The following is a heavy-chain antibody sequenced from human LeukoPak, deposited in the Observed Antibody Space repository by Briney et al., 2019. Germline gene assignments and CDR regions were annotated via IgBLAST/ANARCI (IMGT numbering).Heavy chain of an antibody. Sequence: GASVKVSCKASGYSFTNYYIHWVRQAPGQGLDWLGLIIPSSGSTRYTQTLQGRVAMTRDLASTTVYMELSSLRSDDTAIYYCARGTTLTAPDYWGQGTLVTVSS. V-gene: IGHV1-46*01. CDR1: GYSFTNYY. D-gene: IGHD1-1*01. CDR2: IIPSSGST. CDR3: ARGTTLTAPDY. J-gene: IGHJ4*02.